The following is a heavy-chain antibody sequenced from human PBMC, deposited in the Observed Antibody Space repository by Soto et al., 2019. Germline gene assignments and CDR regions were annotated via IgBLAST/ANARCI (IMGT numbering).Heavy chain of an antibody. V-gene: IGHV3-11*01. CDR3: AKSPGMYYYDSSGYYHYDY. D-gene: IGHD3-22*01. CDR2: ISSRSSTI. CDR1: GFTFSDYY. Sequence: PGGSLRLSCAASGFTFSDYYMSWIRQAPGKGLEWVSYISSRSSTIFYADSVKGRFTISRDNSKNTLYLQMNSLRAEDTAVYYCAKSPGMYYYDSSGYYHYDYWGQGTLVTVSS. J-gene: IGHJ4*02.